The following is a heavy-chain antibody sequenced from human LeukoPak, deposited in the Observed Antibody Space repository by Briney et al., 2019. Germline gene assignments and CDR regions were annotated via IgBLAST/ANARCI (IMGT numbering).Heavy chain of an antibody. J-gene: IGHJ6*02. V-gene: IGHV3-7*01. D-gene: IGHD3-16*01. CDR1: GFTFSSYW. CDR2: IEQDGSEK. Sequence: PGGPLRLSCAASGFTFSSYWMSWVRQAPGKGLEWVANIEQDGSEKYYVDSVKGRFTISRDNAKNSLFLQMNSLRAEDTAVYYCARVIRIGYYYYGMDVWGQGTTVTVSS. CDR3: ARVIRIGYYYYGMDV.